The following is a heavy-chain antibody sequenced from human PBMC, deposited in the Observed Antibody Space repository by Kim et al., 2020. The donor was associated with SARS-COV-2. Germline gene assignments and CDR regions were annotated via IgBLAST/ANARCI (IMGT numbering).Heavy chain of an antibody. J-gene: IGHJ4*02. CDR3: ARDWGGLITPGDY. V-gene: IGHV3-30*04. D-gene: IGHD3-3*01. CDR1: GFIFSSYT. CDR2: ISYDGNKK. Sequence: GGSLRLSCAASGFIFSSYTMHWVRQAPGEGLEWVAVISYDGNKKYYADSVKGRFTISRDNSKNTLYLQMNSLRLEDTAVYYCARDWGGLITPGDYWGQGTLVTVSS.